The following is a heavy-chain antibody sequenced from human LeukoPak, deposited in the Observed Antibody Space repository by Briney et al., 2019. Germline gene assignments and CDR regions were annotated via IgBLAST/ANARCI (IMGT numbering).Heavy chain of an antibody. CDR1: GGSINNYY. V-gene: IGHV4-59*01. Sequence: SETLSLTCAVSGGSINNYYWGWIRQPPGKGLEWTGYIYYSGSTSYNPSLKSRVTISVDTSKNEFSLRLSSVTAADTAVYYCARRQYCTSSRCFLAFDIWGQGTMVTVSP. CDR3: ARRQYCTSSRCFLAFDI. D-gene: IGHD2-2*01. CDR2: IYYSGST. J-gene: IGHJ3*02.